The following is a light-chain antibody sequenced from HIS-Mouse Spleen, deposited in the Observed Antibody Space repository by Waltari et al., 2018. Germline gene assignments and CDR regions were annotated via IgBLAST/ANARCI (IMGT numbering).Light chain of an antibody. CDR2: WAS. J-gene: IGKJ1*01. CDR3: QQYYSTPWT. Sequence: DIVLTQSPDSLSVSLGERATINCMSSQSVLYSSNNKNYLAWYHQKPGQPPKLLIYWASTRESGVPDRFSGSGSGTDFTLTISSLQAEDVAVYYCQQYYSTPWTFGQGTKVEIK. CDR1: QSVLYSSNNKNY. V-gene: IGKV4-1*01.